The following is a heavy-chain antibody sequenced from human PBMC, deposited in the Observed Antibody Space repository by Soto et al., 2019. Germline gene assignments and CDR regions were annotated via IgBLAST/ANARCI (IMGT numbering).Heavy chain of an antibody. J-gene: IGHJ4*02. D-gene: IGHD1-26*01. CDR2: SNGRSNYK. CDR1: GFALTTYT. Sequence: EVQLVESGGGLVAPGGSLRLSCVASGFALTTYTMNWVRQAPGTGLEWVSSSNGRSNYKYYSDSVKGRFTVSRDNAQNSLFLQMSRLGPEDTAVYYCVREDGVVGYSSDFDSWGQGTLVTVSS. CDR3: VREDGVVGYSSDFDS. V-gene: IGHV3-21*02.